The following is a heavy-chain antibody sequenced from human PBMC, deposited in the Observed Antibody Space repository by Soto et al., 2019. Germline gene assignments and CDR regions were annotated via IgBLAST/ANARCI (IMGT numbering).Heavy chain of an antibody. CDR2: INAGNGNT. V-gene: IGHV1-3*01. CDR3: ASYSKTQYCSGGSCFDY. Sequence: ASVKVSCKASGYTFTSYAMHWVRQAPGQRLEWMGWINAGNGNTKYSQKFQGRVTITRDTSASTAYMELSSLRSEDTAGYYCASYSKTQYCSGGSCFDYWGQGTLVTVSS. J-gene: IGHJ4*02. CDR1: GYTFTSYA. D-gene: IGHD2-15*01.